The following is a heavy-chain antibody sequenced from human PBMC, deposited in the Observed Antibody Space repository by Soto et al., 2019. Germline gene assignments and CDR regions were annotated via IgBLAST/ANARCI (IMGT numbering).Heavy chain of an antibody. V-gene: IGHV4-34*01. CDR3: ARGYVG. CDR2: INQVGSA. CDR1: GGSFSGYH. J-gene: IGHJ4*02. D-gene: IGHD3-16*01. Sequence: SETLSLTCAVYGGSFSGYHWSWIRQPPGKGLEWIGEINQVGSASYNPSLKSRVTISVDTSKNHFSLNLYSVTAADTAVYYCARGYVGWGQGTLVTVSS.